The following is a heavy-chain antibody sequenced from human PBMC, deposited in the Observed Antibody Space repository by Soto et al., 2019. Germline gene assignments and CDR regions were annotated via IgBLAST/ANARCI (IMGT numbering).Heavy chain of an antibody. CDR1: GGSISSGDYY. CDR3: ARLFYYDGSGYPHLDS. J-gene: IGHJ4*02. CDR2: IYYSGST. D-gene: IGHD3-22*01. V-gene: IGHV4-30-4*01. Sequence: PSETLSLTCTVSGGSISSGDYYWSWIRQPPGKGLEWIGYIYYSGSTYYNPSLKSRLTISVDTSKNQFSLKLNSVTAADTAVYYCARLFYYDGSGYPHLDSWGQGTLVTSPQ.